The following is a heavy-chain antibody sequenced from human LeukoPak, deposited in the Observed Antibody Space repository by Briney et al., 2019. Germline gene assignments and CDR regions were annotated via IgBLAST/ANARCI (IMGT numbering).Heavy chain of an antibody. Sequence: GESLKISCKGSGYSFINYWIGWVRQMPGKGLEWMGIIYPGDSDTRYSPSFQGQVTISADKSISTAYLQWSSLKASDTAMYYCARHSLYYYDSSGYYHAWGAFDIWGQGTMVTVSS. J-gene: IGHJ3*02. CDR3: ARHSLYYYDSSGYYHAWGAFDI. CDR2: IYPGDSDT. V-gene: IGHV5-51*01. CDR1: GYSFINYW. D-gene: IGHD3-22*01.